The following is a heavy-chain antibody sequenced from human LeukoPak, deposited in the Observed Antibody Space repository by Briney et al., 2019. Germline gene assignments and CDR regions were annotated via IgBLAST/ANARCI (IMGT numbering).Heavy chain of an antibody. CDR2: IYYSGST. Sequence: PSETLSLTCTVSGGSISSYYWSWIRQPPGKGLEWIGYIYYSGSTNYNPSLKSRVTISVDTSKNQFSLKLSSVTAADTAIYYCARDLFGRTYYPFGFWGQGSLVTVSS. D-gene: IGHD1-26*01. J-gene: IGHJ4*02. V-gene: IGHV4-59*01. CDR1: GGSISSYY. CDR3: ARDLFGRTYYPFGF.